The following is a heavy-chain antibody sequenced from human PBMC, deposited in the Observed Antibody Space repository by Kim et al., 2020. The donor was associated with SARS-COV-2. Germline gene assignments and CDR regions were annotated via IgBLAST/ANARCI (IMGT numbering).Heavy chain of an antibody. V-gene: IGHV3-30*04. CDR3: ARRPLAVAGRWEVISLPYFDY. J-gene: IGHJ4*02. D-gene: IGHD6-19*01. CDR2: ISYDGSNK. CDR1: GFTFSSYA. Sequence: GGSLRLSCAASGFTFSSYAMHWVRQAPGKGLEWVAVISYDGSNKYYADSVKGRFTISRDNSKNTLYLQMNSLRAEDTAVYYCARRPLAVAGRWEVISLPYFDYWGQGTLVTVSS.